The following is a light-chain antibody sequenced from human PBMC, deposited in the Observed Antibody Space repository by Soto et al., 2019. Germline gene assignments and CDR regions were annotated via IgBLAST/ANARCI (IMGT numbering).Light chain of an antibody. CDR3: SSFTTRSSYV. J-gene: IGLJ1*01. V-gene: IGLV2-14*01. Sequence: QSVLTQPASVSGSPGQSITISCTGTSSDVGAYNYVCWYQQHPGKAPKLMIWDVYNRPSGVSHRFSGSKSGNTASLTIFGLQAEDEADYYCSSFTTRSSYVFGTGTKVTVL. CDR2: DVY. CDR1: SSDVGAYNY.